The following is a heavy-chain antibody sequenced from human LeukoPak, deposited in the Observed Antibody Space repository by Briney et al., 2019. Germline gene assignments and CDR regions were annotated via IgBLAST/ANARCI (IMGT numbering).Heavy chain of an antibody. D-gene: IGHD1-26*01. CDR2: IWFDGSTQ. CDR3: ATETRGSYSEY. J-gene: IGHJ4*02. V-gene: IGHV3-30*02. CDR1: GFTFSSSG. Sequence: GGFLRLSCTASGFTFSSSGMNWVRQAPGEGLEWVAFIWFDGSTQYYADSVKGRFTVSRDNSKNTLYLQMNSLRDEDTAVYYCATETRGSYSEYWGQGTLLTVSS.